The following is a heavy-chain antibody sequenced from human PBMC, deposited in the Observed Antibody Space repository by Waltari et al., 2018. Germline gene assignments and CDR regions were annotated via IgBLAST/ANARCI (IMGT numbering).Heavy chain of an antibody. D-gene: IGHD4-17*01. CDR3: ATLRDEHYGGNTTDY. Sequence: QVQLVQSGAEVKKPGASVKVSCKASGYTFTGYYMHWVRQAPGQGLEWMGWINPNSGGTNYAQKFQGRVTMTRDTSISTAYMELSRLRSDDTAVYYCATLRDEHYGGNTTDYWGQGTLVTVSS. V-gene: IGHV1-2*02. CDR2: INPNSGGT. CDR1: GYTFTGYY. J-gene: IGHJ4*02.